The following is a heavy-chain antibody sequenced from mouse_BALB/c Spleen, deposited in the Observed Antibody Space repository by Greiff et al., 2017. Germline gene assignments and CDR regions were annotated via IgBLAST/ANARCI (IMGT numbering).Heavy chain of an antibody. V-gene: IGHV1-14*01. J-gene: IGHJ3*01. D-gene: IGHD2-2*01. Sequence: VQLQQSGPELVKPGASVKMSCKASGYSFTSYVMHWVKQKPGQGLEWIGYINPYNDGTKYNEKFKGKATLTSDKSSSTAYMELSSLTSEDSAVYCCIYGDDAGAWFAYWGQGTLVTVSA. CDR3: IYGDDAGAWFAY. CDR2: INPYNDGT. CDR1: GYSFTSYV.